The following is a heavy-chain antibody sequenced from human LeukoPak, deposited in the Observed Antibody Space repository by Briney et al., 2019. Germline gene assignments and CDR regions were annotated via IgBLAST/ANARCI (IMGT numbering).Heavy chain of an antibody. J-gene: IGHJ3*02. CDR3: ARMVTTDAFDI. CDR2: ISGGGGST. CDR1: GFTFSIYS. D-gene: IGHD2-21*02. Sequence: GGSLRLSCAASGFTFSIYSITWVRQAPGKGLEWVSAISGGGGSTYYADSVKGRFTISRDNSKNTLYLQMNSLRAEDTAVYYCARMVTTDAFDIWGQGTMVTVSS. V-gene: IGHV3-23*01.